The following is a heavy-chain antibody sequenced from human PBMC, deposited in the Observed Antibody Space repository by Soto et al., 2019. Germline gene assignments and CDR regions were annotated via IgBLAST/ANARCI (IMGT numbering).Heavy chain of an antibody. V-gene: IGHV3-33*01. D-gene: IGHD6-25*01. CDR1: GFTFSRYG. CDR3: ARDLGSTNYYFDY. CDR2: IWYDGSKK. J-gene: IGHJ4*02. Sequence: QVQLVESGGGVVQPGRSLRVSCVTSGFTFSRYGMHWVRQAPGKGLEWVAVIWYDGSKKYYAYFVKGRFTISRDDSKNTLYLQMNSLRAEDTAVYYCARDLGSTNYYFDYWGLGTLVIVSS.